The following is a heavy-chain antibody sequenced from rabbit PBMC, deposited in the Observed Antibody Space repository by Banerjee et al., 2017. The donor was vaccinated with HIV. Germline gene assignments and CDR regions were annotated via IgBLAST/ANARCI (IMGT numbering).Heavy chain of an antibody. CDR1: GIDFSSYYY. Sequence: QSLEESGGDLVKPGASLTLTCTASGIDFSSYYYMCWVRQAPGKGLEWIACIDAGTSGNTYYASWAKGRFTGSESSSTTVALKMTSLTAADTATYFCARDLSSSGSYAFNLWGPGTLVTVS. CDR3: ARDLSSSGSYAFNL. CDR2: IDAGTSGNT. J-gene: IGHJ4*01. D-gene: IGHD1-1*01. V-gene: IGHV1S40*01.